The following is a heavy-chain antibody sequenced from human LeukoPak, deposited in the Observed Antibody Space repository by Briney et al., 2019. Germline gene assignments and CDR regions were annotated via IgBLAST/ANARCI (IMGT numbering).Heavy chain of an antibody. CDR1: GYTFTSYG. D-gene: IGHD2-8*01. J-gene: IGHJ4*02. CDR2: ISAYNGNT. V-gene: IGHV1-18*01. Sequence: ASVKVSCKASGYTFTSYGISWVRQAPGQGLEWMGWISAYNGNTNYAQKLQGRVTMTTDTSTSTAYMELRSLRSDDTAVYYCARGPYCTNGVCCTEVDYWGQGTLVTASS. CDR3: ARGPYCTNGVCCTEVDY.